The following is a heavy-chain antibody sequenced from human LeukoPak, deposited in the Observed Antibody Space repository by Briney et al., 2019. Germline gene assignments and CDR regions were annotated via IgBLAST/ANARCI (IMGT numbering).Heavy chain of an antibody. V-gene: IGHV4-59*01. CDR1: GGCFSNEY. CDR3: ARVRGEEYYYYMDV. D-gene: IGHD3-10*01. Sequence: PSETLSLTCTVSGGCFSNEYWTWIRQPPGKGLERIGYIYYSGSTKYNPPLKSRVTISVDTSKNQISLKLSSVTAADTALYYCARVRGEEYYYYMDVWGKGTTVTVSS. CDR2: IYYSGST. J-gene: IGHJ6*03.